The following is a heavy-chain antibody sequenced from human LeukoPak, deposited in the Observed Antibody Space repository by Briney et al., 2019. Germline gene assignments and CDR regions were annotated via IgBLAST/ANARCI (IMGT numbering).Heavy chain of an antibody. CDR2: IIPILGIA. D-gene: IGHD5-18*01. CDR3: ARDPAMVTVYYYGMDV. V-gene: IGHV1-69*04. J-gene: IGHJ6*02. CDR1: GGTFSSYA. Sequence: SVTVSCKASGGTFSSYAISWVRQAPGQGLEWMGRIIPILGIANYAQKFQGRVTITADKSTSTAYMELSSLRSEDTAVYYCARDPAMVTVYYYGMDVWGQGTTVTVSS.